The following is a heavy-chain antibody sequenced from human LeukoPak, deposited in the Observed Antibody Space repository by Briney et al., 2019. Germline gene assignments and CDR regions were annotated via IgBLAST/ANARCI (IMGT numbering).Heavy chain of an antibody. J-gene: IGHJ4*02. CDR1: GYTFTSYG. Sequence: ASVKVSCKASGYTFTSYGISWVRQAPGQGLEWMGWISAYNGNTNYAQKLQGRVNMTTDTSTSTAYMELRSLRSDDTAVYYCARDRVMITFGGVIVNDYWGQGTLVTVSS. D-gene: IGHD3-16*02. V-gene: IGHV1-18*01. CDR3: ARDRVMITFGGVIVNDY. CDR2: ISAYNGNT.